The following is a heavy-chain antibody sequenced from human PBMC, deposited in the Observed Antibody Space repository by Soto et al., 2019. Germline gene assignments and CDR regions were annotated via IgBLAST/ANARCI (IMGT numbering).Heavy chain of an antibody. D-gene: IGHD3-3*01. CDR2: ISAYDGKT. J-gene: IGHJ5*02. Sequence: ASVKVSCKTSGYTFNTYGINWVRQAPGQGLELMGWISAYDGKTTYAEKFQGRVTLATDTSTSTAYMELRSLRSDDTAIYYCARDPHEFWTSYWFDPWGQGTPVTVSA. V-gene: IGHV1-18*01. CDR3: ARDPHEFWTSYWFDP. CDR1: GYTFNTYG.